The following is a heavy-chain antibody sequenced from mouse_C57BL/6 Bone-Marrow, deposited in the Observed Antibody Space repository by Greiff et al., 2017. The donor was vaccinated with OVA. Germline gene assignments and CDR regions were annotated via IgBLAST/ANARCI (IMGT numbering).Heavy chain of an antibody. CDR2: IDPYDSYT. CDR1: GYTFTSYW. CDR3: ARGDAMDY. V-gene: IGHV1-69*01. J-gene: IGHJ4*01. Sequence: QVQLQQPGAELVMPGASVKMSCKASGYTFTSYWMHWVKQRPGQGLEWIGEIDPYDSYTNYNQKFKGKSTLTVDKSSSTAYMQLSSLTSEDSAVYYGARGDAMDYWGQGTSVTVSS.